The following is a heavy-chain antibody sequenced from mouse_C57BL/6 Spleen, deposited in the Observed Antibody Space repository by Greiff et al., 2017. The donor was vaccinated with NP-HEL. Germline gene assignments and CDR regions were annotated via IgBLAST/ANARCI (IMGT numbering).Heavy chain of an antibody. CDR1: GYTFTSYW. D-gene: IGHD2-13*01. CDR2: IHPNSGST. CDR3: ARKALGSDCWYFDV. J-gene: IGHJ1*03. Sequence: QVQLQQPGAELVKPGASVKLSCKASGYTFTSYWMHWVKQRPGQGLEWIGMIHPNSGSTNYNEKFKSKATLTVDKSSSTAYMQLSSLTSEDSAVDYCARKALGSDCWYFDVWGTGTTVTVSS. V-gene: IGHV1-64*01.